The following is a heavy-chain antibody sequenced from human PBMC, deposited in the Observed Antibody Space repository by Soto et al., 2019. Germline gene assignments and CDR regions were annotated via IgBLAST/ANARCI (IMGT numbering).Heavy chain of an antibody. CDR2: VSGSGDST. J-gene: IGHJ6*03. D-gene: IGHD1-26*01. V-gene: IGHV3-23*01. Sequence: EVELLESGGGLVQPGGSLRLSCAASGFTFSRYAMSWVRQGPGKGLEWVSSVSGSGDSTYYADSVKGRFTVSRDNSKNTLYLQMNSLRAEDTAVYYCAKDPTSRVYYYYYYMDVWGKGTTVTVSS. CDR1: GFTFSRYA. CDR3: AKDPTSRVYYYYYYMDV.